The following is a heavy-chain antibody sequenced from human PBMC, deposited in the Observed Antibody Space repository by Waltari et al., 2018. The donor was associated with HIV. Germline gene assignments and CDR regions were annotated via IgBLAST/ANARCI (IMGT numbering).Heavy chain of an antibody. D-gene: IGHD6-19*01. CDR1: GGTFNNYA. Sequence: QVQLVQSGAEVKKPGSSVKVSCKASGGTFNNYAISWVRQAPGQGLEWMGRIILILGSTNYAQKFQGRVTITADKSTSTAYMELSSLRSEDTAVYYCAREEAVAGTRRLEAGWFDPWGQGTPVTVSS. V-gene: IGHV1-69*04. CDR2: IILILGST. CDR3: AREEAVAGTRRLEAGWFDP. J-gene: IGHJ5*02.